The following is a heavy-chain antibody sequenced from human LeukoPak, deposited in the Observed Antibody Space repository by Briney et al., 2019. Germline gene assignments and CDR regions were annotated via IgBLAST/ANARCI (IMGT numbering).Heavy chain of an antibody. J-gene: IGHJ4*02. CDR3: AREGPYYYDSSDLFDY. CDR2: IYTSGST. V-gene: IGHV4-4*07. CDR1: GGSISSYY. D-gene: IGHD3-22*01. Sequence: SETLSLTCTVSGGSISSYYWSWIRQPAGKGLEWIGRIYTSGSTNYNPSLKSRLTMSVDTSKNQFSLKLSSVTAADTAVYYCAREGPYYYDSSDLFDYWGQGTLVTVSS.